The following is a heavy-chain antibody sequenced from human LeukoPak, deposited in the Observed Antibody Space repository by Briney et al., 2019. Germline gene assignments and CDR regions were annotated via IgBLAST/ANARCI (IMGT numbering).Heavy chain of an antibody. V-gene: IGHV3-66*01. CDR3: ATGRWLRLFDY. Sequence: GGSLRLSCAASGVTVRSTYMSWVRQAPGQGLEWVSIIYAGGSAYYADSVKGRFTISRDNSKNTLYLQMNSLRVEDTAVYYCATGRWLRLFDYWGEGTLVTVSS. CDR1: GVTVRSTY. CDR2: IYAGGSA. D-gene: IGHD5-24*01. J-gene: IGHJ4*02.